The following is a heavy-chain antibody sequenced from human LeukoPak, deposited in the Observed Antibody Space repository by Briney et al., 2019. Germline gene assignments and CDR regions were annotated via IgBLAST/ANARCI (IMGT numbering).Heavy chain of an antibody. CDR2: INHSGSI. D-gene: IGHD1-1*01. V-gene: IGHV4-34*01. CDR3: ARGGTTGPHMYGMDV. J-gene: IGHJ6*02. Sequence: SETLSLTCAVYGGFFSDFYWSWVRQPPGRGLEWIGEINHSGSINYSPSLKSRVTISVDTPKNQFSLKLSSVTAADTAVYYCARGGTTGPHMYGMDVWGRGTTVTVSS. CDR1: GGFFSDFY.